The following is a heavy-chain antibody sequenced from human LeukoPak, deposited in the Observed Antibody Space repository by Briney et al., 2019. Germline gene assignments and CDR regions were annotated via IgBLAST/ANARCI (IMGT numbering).Heavy chain of an antibody. CDR1: GFTFSAYW. J-gene: IGHJ4*02. CDR3: AKDLASTGALDL. D-gene: IGHD1-14*01. V-gene: IGHV3-7*01. CDR2: IRQDGDQT. Sequence: GGSLRLSCAASGFTFSAYWMHWVRQAPEKGLEWLADIRQDGDQTYYADSVKGRFTISRDNAKNSLYLQLNSLRAEDTAVYYCAKDLASTGALDLWGQGTLVTVSS.